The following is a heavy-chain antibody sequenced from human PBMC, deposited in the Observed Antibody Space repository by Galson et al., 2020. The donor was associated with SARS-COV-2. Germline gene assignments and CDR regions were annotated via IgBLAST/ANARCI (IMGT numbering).Heavy chain of an antibody. CDR2: ISGYNGYT. CDR3: ARDSERLSPDSGSSGYHYYGMDV. V-gene: IGHV1-18*01. Sequence: ASVKVSCKASGYTFSNYGISWVRQAPGQGLEWMGWISGYNGYTKYAQKFQGRVTMTTDTSTITVYMELRSLRSDDTAVYYCARDSERLSPDSGSSGYHYYGMDVWGQGTTVTVSS. J-gene: IGHJ6*02. CDR1: GYTFSNYG. D-gene: IGHD6-6*01.